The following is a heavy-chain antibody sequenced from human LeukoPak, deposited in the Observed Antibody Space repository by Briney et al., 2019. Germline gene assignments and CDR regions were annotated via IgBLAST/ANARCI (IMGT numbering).Heavy chain of an antibody. CDR1: GGTFGSHT. D-gene: IGHD3-22*01. V-gene: IGHV1-69*02. CDR3: ASLYYDNSGYFSWLDP. CDR2: VIPVLGVA. J-gene: IGHJ5*02. Sequence: GSSVKVSCKASGGTFGSHTISWVRQAPGQGLEWVGRVIPVLGVATHAQSFQGRVTITADKSTGTAYMELSSLRSEDTAVYYCASLYYDNSGYFSWLDPWGQGTLVTVSS.